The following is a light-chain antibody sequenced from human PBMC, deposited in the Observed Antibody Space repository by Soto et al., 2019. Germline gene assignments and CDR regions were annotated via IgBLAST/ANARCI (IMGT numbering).Light chain of an antibody. CDR2: AAY. CDR3: QQANSFPFT. CDR1: QGITSY. V-gene: IGKV1-12*01. J-gene: IGKJ3*01. Sequence: DIQMTQSPSSVSASVGDRVTITCRASQGITSYLAWYQQKPGKAPNLLIYAAYSLQSGVPSRFSGSGSGTDFTLTISSLQPEDSATYYCQQANSFPFTFGPGTKVDIK.